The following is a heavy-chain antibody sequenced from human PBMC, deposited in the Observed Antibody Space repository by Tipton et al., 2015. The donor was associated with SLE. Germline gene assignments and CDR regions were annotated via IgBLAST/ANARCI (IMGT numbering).Heavy chain of an antibody. J-gene: IGHJ4*02. CDR3: ARAPNYYGSSYSYFAH. D-gene: IGHD6-6*01. V-gene: IGHV3-23*03. Sequence: GSLRLSCAASGFTFGIFAMGWVRQAPGKGLEGVSLIYSDGGGTYYADSVKGRFTVSRDDSKNTLYLQMHSLRAEDTALYYCARAPNYYGSSYSYFAHWGQGTLVTVSS. CDR2: IYSDGGGT. CDR1: GFTFGIFA.